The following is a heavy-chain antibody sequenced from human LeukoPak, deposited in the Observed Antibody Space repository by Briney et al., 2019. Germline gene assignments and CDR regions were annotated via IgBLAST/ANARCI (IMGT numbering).Heavy chain of an antibody. CDR2: ISGSGGST. Sequence: GGSLRLSCAASGFTFSSYAMSWVRRAPGKGLEWVSAISGSGGSTYYADSVKGRFTISRDNSKNRLYLQMNSLRAEDTAVYYCASSYDSSGYYGYWGQGTLVTVSS. J-gene: IGHJ4*02. CDR1: GFTFSSYA. CDR3: ASSYDSSGYYGY. V-gene: IGHV3-23*01. D-gene: IGHD3-22*01.